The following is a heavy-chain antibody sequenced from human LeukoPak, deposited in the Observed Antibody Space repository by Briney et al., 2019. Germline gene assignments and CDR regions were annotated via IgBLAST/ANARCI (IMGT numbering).Heavy chain of an antibody. CDR3: ASEKDCSGGSCPFDY. J-gene: IGHJ4*02. Sequence: SETLSLTCTVSGGSISSSSYYWGWIRQPPGKGLEWIGSIYYSGSTYYNPSLKSRVTISVDTSKNQYSLKLSSVTAADTAVYCCASEKDCSGGSCPFDYWGQGTLVTVSS. CDR2: IYYSGST. V-gene: IGHV4-39*01. D-gene: IGHD2-15*01. CDR1: GGSISSSSYY.